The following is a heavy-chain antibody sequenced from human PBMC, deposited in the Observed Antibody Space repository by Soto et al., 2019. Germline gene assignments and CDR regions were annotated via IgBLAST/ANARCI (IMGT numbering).Heavy chain of an antibody. D-gene: IGHD2-15*01. J-gene: IGHJ3*02. CDR2: ISGSGGST. CDR1: GFTFSSYA. Sequence: PGGSLRLSCAASGFTFSSYAMSWVRQAPGKGLEWVSAISGSGGSTYYADSVKGRFTIPRDNSKNTLYLQMNSLRAEDTAVYYCAKDLSRLLGYCSGGSCNDAFDIWGQGTMVTVS. V-gene: IGHV3-23*01. CDR3: AKDLSRLLGYCSGGSCNDAFDI.